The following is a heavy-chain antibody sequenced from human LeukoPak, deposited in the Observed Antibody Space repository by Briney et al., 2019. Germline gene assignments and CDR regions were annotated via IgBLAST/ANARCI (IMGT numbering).Heavy chain of an antibody. CDR3: AKDIRAGSGSHVLRYFDWLGFPAFDI. CDR2: ISWNSGSI. Sequence: GGSLRLSCAASGFTFDDYAMHWVRQAPGKGLEWVSGISWNSGSIGYADSVKGRFTISRDNAKNSLYLQMNSLRAEDTALYYCAKDIRAGSGSHVLRYFDWLGFPAFDIWGQGTMVTVSS. D-gene: IGHD3-9*01. CDR1: GFTFDDYA. J-gene: IGHJ3*02. V-gene: IGHV3-9*01.